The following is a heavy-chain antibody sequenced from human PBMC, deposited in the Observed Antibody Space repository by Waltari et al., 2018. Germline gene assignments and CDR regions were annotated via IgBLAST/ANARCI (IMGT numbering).Heavy chain of an antibody. CDR2: LYHAGNT. CDR3: ARGNTKYGMDV. V-gene: IGHV3-NL1*01. CDR1: GFTFSSYG. D-gene: IGHD3-10*01. Sequence: QVLLVESGGGVVQPGGSLRLSCATSGFTFSSYGMHWVRQAPGKGLEWVSILYHAGNTYYADSVKGRFTFSRDNSKNTLYLQMNSLRAEDTAVYYCARGNTKYGMDVWGQGTTVTVSS. J-gene: IGHJ6*02.